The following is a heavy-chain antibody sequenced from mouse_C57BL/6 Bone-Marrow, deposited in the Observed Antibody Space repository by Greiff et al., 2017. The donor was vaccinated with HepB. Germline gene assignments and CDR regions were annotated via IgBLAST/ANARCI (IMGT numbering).Heavy chain of an antibody. Sequence: VKLQESGPGLVKPSQSLFLTCSITGFPITSGYYWIWIRQSPGKPLEWMGYITHSGETFYNPSLQSPISITRETSKNQFFLQLNSVTTEDTAMYYCAGAYYSNYGAYWGQGTLVTVSA. CDR2: ITHSGET. CDR3: AGAYYSNYGAY. CDR1: GFPITSGYY. J-gene: IGHJ3*01. V-gene: IGHV12-3*01. D-gene: IGHD2-5*01.